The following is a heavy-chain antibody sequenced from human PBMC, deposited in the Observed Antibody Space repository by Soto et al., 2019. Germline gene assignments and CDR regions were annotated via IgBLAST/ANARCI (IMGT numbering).Heavy chain of an antibody. Sequence: QVQLVQSGAEVKKPGASVKVSCKASGYTFTSSDINWVRQATGQGLEWMGWMNPNSGNTGYAQKYQGRVTMTRNTSISTAYMEQRSLRSEDTAVDYCARTLSGDNVDYWGQGTLVTVSS. D-gene: IGHD4-17*01. V-gene: IGHV1-8*01. CDR2: MNPNSGNT. CDR3: ARTLSGDNVDY. CDR1: GYTFTSSD. J-gene: IGHJ4*02.